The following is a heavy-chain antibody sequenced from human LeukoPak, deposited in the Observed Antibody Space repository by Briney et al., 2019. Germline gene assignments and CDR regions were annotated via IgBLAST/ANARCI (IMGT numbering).Heavy chain of an antibody. Sequence: SQTLSLTCTVSGGSISSGDYYWSWIRQPPGKGLEWIGYIYYSGSTYYNPSLKSRVTISVDTPKNQFSLKLSSVTAADTAVYYCARDIVVVPAALGGFDPWGQGTLVTVSS. V-gene: IGHV4-30-4*01. CDR3: ARDIVVVPAALGGFDP. CDR2: IYYSGST. J-gene: IGHJ5*02. CDR1: GGSISSGDYY. D-gene: IGHD2-2*01.